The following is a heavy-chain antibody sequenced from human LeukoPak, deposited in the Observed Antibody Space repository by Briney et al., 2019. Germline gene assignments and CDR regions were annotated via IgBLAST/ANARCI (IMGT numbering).Heavy chain of an antibody. Sequence: SETLSLTCTVSGSSISSYYWSWIRQPPGRGLEWLAYIYYSGSTNYNPSLKSRVTISVDTSKNQFSLKLSSVTAADTAVYYCARMSAYYGSGSYSYFDLWGRGTLVTVPS. J-gene: IGHJ2*01. CDR2: IYYSGST. V-gene: IGHV4-59*01. CDR3: ARMSAYYGSGSYSYFDL. CDR1: GSSISSYY. D-gene: IGHD3-10*01.